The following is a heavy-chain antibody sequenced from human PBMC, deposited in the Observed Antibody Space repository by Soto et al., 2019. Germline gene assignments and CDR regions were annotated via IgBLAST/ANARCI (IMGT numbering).Heavy chain of an antibody. V-gene: IGHV4-39*01. CDR2: IYYSGST. J-gene: IGHJ4*02. CDR1: GGSISGTSFY. CDR3: AKCGRAAGTHYFDC. D-gene: IGHD6-13*01. Sequence: QLQLQESGPGLVKPSETLSLTCTVSGGSISGTSFYWGWIRQPPGKGLEWIGSIYYSGSTYYNPPLKSRVTVSVDTSKNQFSLKLSSVTAADTAVYYCAKCGRAAGTHYFDCWGQGTLVTVSS.